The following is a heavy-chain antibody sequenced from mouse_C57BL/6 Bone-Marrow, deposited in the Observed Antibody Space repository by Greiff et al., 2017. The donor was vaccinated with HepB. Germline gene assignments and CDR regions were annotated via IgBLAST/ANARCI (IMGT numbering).Heavy chain of an antibody. Sequence: QVQLKQSGPELVKPGASVKISCKASGYAFSSSWMNWVKQRPGKGLEWIGRIYPGDGDTNYNGKFKGKATLTADKSSSTAYMQLSSLTSEDSAVYFCARQLRLRVAWFAYWGQGTLVTVSA. J-gene: IGHJ3*01. D-gene: IGHD3-2*02. CDR1: GYAFSSSW. V-gene: IGHV1-82*01. CDR2: IYPGDGDT. CDR3: ARQLRLRVAWFAY.